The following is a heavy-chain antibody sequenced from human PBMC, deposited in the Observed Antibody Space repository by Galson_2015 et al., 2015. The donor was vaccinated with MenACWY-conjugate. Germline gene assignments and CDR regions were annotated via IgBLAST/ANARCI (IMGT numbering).Heavy chain of an antibody. V-gene: IGHV3-74*01. CDR2: INSDGSST. Sequence: SLRLSCAASGFTFSSSWMGWVRQAPGKGLVWVSLINSDGSSTSYADSVKGRFTISRDNAKNTLYLQMNSLRAEDTAVYYCARGQPYSSSSYYYYCYYMDVWGKGNPGHRLL. J-gene: IGHJ6*03. CDR3: ARGQPYSSSSYYYYCYYMDV. CDR1: GFTFSSSW. D-gene: IGHD6-6*01.